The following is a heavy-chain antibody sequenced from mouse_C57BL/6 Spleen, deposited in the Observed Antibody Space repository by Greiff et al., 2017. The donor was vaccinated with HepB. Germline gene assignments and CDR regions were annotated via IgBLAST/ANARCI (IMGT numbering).Heavy chain of an antibody. CDR2: ISDGGSYT. Sequence: EVQVVESGGGLVKPGGSLKLSCAASGFTFSSYAMSWVRQTPEKRLEWVATISDGGSYTYYPDNVKGRFTISRDNAKNNLYLQMSHLKSEDTAMYYCARRGANWDYFDYWGQGTTLTVSS. CDR1: GFTFSSYA. V-gene: IGHV5-4*01. CDR3: ARRGANWDYFDY. J-gene: IGHJ2*01. D-gene: IGHD4-1*01.